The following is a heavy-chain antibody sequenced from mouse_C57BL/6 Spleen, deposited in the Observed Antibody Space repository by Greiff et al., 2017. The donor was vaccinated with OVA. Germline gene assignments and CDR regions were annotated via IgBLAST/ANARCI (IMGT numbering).Heavy chain of an antibody. J-gene: IGHJ3*01. Sequence: VQRVESGPGLVAPSQSLSITCTVSGFSLTSYGVDWVRQSPGKGLEWLGVIWGVGSTNYNSALKSRLSISKDNSKSQVFLKMNSLQTDDTAMYYCASGGYGGTTFAYWGQGTLVTVSA. D-gene: IGHD1-1*01. CDR3: ASGGYGGTTFAY. V-gene: IGHV2-6*01. CDR1: GFSLTSYG. CDR2: IWGVGST.